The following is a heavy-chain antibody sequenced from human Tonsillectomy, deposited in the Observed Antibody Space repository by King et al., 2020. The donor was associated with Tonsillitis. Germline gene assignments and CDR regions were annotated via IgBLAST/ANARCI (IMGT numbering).Heavy chain of an antibody. CDR2: ISHSGST. Sequence: QLQQWGAGLLKPSETLSLICAVYGGSFNDYYWTWIRQPPGKGLEWIGEISHSGSTNYNPSLKSRVTISVDTSKNQCSLNLSSVTAADTAVYYCARGLLGYCSSTSCHGLDVWGQGTTVTVSS. CDR3: ARGLLGYCSSTSCHGLDV. V-gene: IGHV4-34*01. CDR1: GGSFNDYY. J-gene: IGHJ6*02. D-gene: IGHD2-2*01.